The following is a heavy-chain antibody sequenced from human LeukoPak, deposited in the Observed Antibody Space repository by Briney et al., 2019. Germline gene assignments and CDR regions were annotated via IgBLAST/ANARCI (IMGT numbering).Heavy chain of an antibody. CDR2: VSETGDGT. D-gene: IGHD2-15*01. CDR3: AREFKGGFDY. J-gene: IGHJ4*02. V-gene: IGHV3-23*01. CDR1: GFSFSSYA. Sequence: GGSLRLSCAVSGFSFSSYAMSWVRQAPGKGLEWVSTVSETGDGTYYADSVKGRFTISRHNSKNTLYLQMNSLRAEDTAVYYCAREFKGGFDYWGQGTLVTVSS.